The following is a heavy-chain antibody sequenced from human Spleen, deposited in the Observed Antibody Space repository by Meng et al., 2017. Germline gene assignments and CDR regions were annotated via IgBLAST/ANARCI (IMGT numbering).Heavy chain of an antibody. V-gene: IGHV3-48*03. CDR3: AREAGWLHLLDY. D-gene: IGHD5-24*01. CDR2: ISGSGTIK. CDR1: GFTFSTYE. J-gene: IGHJ4*02. Sequence: GESLKISCAASGFTFSTYEMNWVRQAPGKGLEWVSYISGSGTIKYYADSVKGRFTISRDNAKNSPYLQVNSLRAEDTAVYYCAREAGWLHLLDYWGQGALVTVSS.